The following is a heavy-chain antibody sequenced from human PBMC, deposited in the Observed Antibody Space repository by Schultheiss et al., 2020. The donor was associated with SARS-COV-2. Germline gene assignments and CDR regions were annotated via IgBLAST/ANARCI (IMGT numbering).Heavy chain of an antibody. Sequence: GGSLRLSCAASGFTFSSYAMSWVRQAPGKGLEWVSAISGSGGSTYYADSVKGRFTISRDNSKNTLYLQMNSLRAEDTAVYYCARDHSSGWYFDYWGQGTLVTVSS. CDR3: ARDHSSGWYFDY. D-gene: IGHD6-19*01. CDR1: GFTFSSYA. CDR2: ISGSGGST. J-gene: IGHJ4*02. V-gene: IGHV3-23*01.